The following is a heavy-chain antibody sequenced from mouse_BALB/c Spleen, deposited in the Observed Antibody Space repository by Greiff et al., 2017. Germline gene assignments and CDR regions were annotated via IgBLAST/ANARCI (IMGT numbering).Heavy chain of an antibody. J-gene: IGHJ4*01. CDR3: ARYLVHYAMDY. D-gene: IGHD5-1*01. V-gene: IGHV1S81*02. Sequence: QVQLQQPGADLVKPGASVKLSCKASGYTFTSYWMHWVKQRPGQGLEWIGEINPSNGRTYYNEKFKSKATLTVDKSSSTAYMQLSSLTSEDSAVYYCARYLVHYAMDYWGQGTSVTVSA. CDR1: GYTFTSYW. CDR2: INPSNGRT.